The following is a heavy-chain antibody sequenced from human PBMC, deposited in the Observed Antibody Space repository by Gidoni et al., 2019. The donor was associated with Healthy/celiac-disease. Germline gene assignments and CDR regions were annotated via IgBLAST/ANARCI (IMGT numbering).Heavy chain of an antibody. J-gene: IGHJ4*02. Sequence: QVRLVESGGGVVQPGRSLRLSCAASGFTFSSYGMHWVRQAPGKGLEWVAVISYDGSNKYYADSVKGRFTISRDNSKNTLYLQMNSLRAEDTAVYYCARDLDIVVVPAAMREIDYWGQGTLVTVSS. CDR1: GFTFSSYG. D-gene: IGHD2-2*01. CDR2: ISYDGSNK. CDR3: ARDLDIVVVPAAMREIDY. V-gene: IGHV3-30*03.